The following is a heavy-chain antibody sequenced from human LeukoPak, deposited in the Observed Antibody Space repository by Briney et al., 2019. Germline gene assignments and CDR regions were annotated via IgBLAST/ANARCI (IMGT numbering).Heavy chain of an antibody. V-gene: IGHV1-24*01. CDR1: GYTLTELS. J-gene: IGHJ4*02. D-gene: IGHD4-23*01. CDR2: FDPEDGET. Sequence: PSVKVSCKVSGYTLTELSMHWVRQAPGKGLEWMGGFDPEDGETIYAQKFQGRVTMTEDTSTDTAYMELSSLRSEDTAVYYCATVPTTVVTRPFDYWGQGTLVTVSS. CDR3: ATVPTTVVTRPFDY.